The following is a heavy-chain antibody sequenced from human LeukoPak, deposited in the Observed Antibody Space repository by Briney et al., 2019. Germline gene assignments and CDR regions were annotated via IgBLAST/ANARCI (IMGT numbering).Heavy chain of an antibody. J-gene: IGHJ4*02. CDR1: GGSFSGYY. D-gene: IGHD6-13*01. CDR2: INHSGST. Sequence: PSETLSLTCAVYGGSFSGYYWSWIRQPPGKGLEWIGEINHSGSTNYNPSLKSRVTISVDTSKNQFSPKLSSVTAADTAVYYCARAQYSSSWYDYWGQGTLVTVSS. CDR3: ARAQYSSSWYDY. V-gene: IGHV4-34*01.